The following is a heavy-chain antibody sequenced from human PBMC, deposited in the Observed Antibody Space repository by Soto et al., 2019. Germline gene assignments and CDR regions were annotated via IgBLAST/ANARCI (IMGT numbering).Heavy chain of an antibody. J-gene: IGHJ6*02. Sequence: QVQLVQSGAEVKKPGSSVKVSCKASGGTFSSYAISWVRQAPGQGLEWMGGIIPIFGTANYAQKFQGRVTITADETTSTAYMELSSLRSEDTAVYYCARVGHSPDPPPPRYYYYGMDVWGQGTTVTVSS. CDR3: ARVGHSPDPPPPRYYYYGMDV. D-gene: IGHD2-15*01. V-gene: IGHV1-69*12. CDR1: GGTFSSYA. CDR2: IIPIFGTA.